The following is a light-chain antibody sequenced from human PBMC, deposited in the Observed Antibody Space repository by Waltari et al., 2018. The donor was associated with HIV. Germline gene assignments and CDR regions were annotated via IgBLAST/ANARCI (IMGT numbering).Light chain of an antibody. CDR3: TSYISSAIPV. Sequence: QSALTQPPSVSGSPGQSITISCTGTDTDHYDVSWYQHRPGEAPKVIIFAVVNRPSGGSNRCAGARSGNTASLTISGLLAEDEADYFCTSYISSAIPVFGGGTKVTVL. CDR2: AVV. J-gene: IGLJ2*01. CDR1: DTDHYD. V-gene: IGLV2-14*01.